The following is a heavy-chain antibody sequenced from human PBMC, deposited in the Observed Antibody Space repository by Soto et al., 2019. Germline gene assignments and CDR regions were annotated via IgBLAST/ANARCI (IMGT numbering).Heavy chain of an antibody. D-gene: IGHD5-18*01. V-gene: IGHV3-23*01. J-gene: IGHJ4*02. CDR1: GFTFSRYA. Sequence: EVQLLESGGGLVQPGGSLRLSCAASGFTFSRYAMSWVRQAPGKGLEWVSGISGSGGSTYYADSVKGRFTISRDNSKNTLYLQMNSLRAEDTAVYYCAKSGSGYSYGHFDYWGQGTLVTVSS. CDR3: AKSGSGYSYGHFDY. CDR2: ISGSGGST.